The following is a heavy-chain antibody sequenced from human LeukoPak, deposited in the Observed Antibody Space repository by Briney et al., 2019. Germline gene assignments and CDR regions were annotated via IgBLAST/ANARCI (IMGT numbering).Heavy chain of an antibody. CDR1: GGSISSYY. D-gene: IGHD6-13*01. CDR3: ARDRRIAAAGIAFDI. CDR2: IYTSGST. V-gene: IGHV4-4*07. J-gene: IGHJ3*02. Sequence: SETLSLTCTVSGGSISSYYWSWIRQPAGKGLEWIGRIYTSGSTNYNPSLKSRVTMSVDTSKNQFSLKLSSVTAADTAVYYCARDRRIAAAGIAFDIWGQGTMVTVSS.